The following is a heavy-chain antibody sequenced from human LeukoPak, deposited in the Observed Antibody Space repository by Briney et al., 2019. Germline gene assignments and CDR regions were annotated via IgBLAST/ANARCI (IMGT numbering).Heavy chain of an antibody. CDR3: ARHGGPTYDFWSGYSPKNGMDV. CDR1: GGSISSYY. D-gene: IGHD3-3*01. Sequence: PSETLSLTCTVSGGSISSYYWSWMRQPPGKGLEWIGYIYNSGSTNYNPSLKSRVTISVDTSKNQFSLKLSSVTAADTAVYYCARHGGPTYDFWSGYSPKNGMDVWGQGTTVTVSS. V-gene: IGHV4-59*08. J-gene: IGHJ6*02. CDR2: IYNSGST.